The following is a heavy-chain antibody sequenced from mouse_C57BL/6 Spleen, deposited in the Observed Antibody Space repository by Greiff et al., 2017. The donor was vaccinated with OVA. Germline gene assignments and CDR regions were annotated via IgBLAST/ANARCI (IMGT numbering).Heavy chain of an antibody. J-gene: IGHJ1*03. CDR3: AKLRDWYFDV. D-gene: IGHD1-1*01. Sequence: EVQLQESGGGLVKPGGSLKLSCAASGFTFSDYGMHWVRQAPEKGLEWVAYISSGSSTIYYADTVKGRFTISRDNAKNTLFLQMTSLRSEDTAMYYCAKLRDWYFDVWGTGTTVTVSS. V-gene: IGHV5-17*01. CDR1: GFTFSDYG. CDR2: ISSGSSTI.